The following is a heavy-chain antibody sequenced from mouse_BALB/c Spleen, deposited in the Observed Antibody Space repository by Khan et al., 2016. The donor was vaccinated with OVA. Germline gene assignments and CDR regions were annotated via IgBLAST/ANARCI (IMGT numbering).Heavy chain of an antibody. D-gene: IGHD2-4*01. CDR3: ARRGYDYGRGALFAY. Sequence: QVQLKQSGPGLVQPSQSLSITCTVSGFLLDKYSVHWIRQSPGKGLEWLGVIWSAGSTDYNAAFISRLTITKDNSRSQVFFKVNSLQPNDTAIYYCARRGYDYGRGALFAYWGQGTLVTVSA. V-gene: IGHV2-2*02. CDR1: GFLLDKYS. J-gene: IGHJ3*01. CDR2: IWSAGST.